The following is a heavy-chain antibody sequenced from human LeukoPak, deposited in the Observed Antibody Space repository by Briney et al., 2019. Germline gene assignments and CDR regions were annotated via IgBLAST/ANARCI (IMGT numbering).Heavy chain of an antibody. D-gene: IGHD4-17*01. V-gene: IGHV4-59*01. CDR2: IYYSGST. Sequence: SETLCLTCTVSGGSISSYYWSWIRQPPGKGLEWIGYIYYSGSTNYNPSLKSRVTISADTSKNQFSLKLSSVTAADTAVYYCARGLTVNAFDIWGQGTMVTVSS. CDR1: GGSISSYY. J-gene: IGHJ3*02. CDR3: ARGLTVNAFDI.